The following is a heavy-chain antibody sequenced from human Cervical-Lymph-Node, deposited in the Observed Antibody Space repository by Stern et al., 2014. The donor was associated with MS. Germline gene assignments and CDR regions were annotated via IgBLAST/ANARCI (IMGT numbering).Heavy chain of an antibody. CDR3: ARGYPFFDN. CDR1: GYTFTGFF. D-gene: IGHD2-15*01. CDR2: INPNTGVT. Sequence: QVQLVQSGDEVKKPGASVKVSCTASGYTFTGFFLHWVRQAPGQGLEWVGWINPNTGVTKSAQKFQGWVTLTRDTSINTVYMELNRLKSDDTAVFYCARGYPFFDNWGQGTLVTVSS. V-gene: IGHV1-2*04. J-gene: IGHJ4*02.